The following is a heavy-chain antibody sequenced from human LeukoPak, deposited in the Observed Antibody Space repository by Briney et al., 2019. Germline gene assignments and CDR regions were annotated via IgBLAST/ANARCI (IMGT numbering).Heavy chain of an antibody. V-gene: IGHV4-39*01. D-gene: IGHD3-9*01. Sequence: PSETLSLTCTVSGGSISSDSYYWGWIRQPPGKGLEWIGYMYHTGTTYYNPSLRSRVTISVDRSKNQFSLKLSSVTAEDTAVYYCARHFGWVGGSVDYWGQGTQVTVSS. CDR2: MYHTGTT. CDR3: ARHFGWVGGSVDY. CDR1: GGSISSDSYY. J-gene: IGHJ4*02.